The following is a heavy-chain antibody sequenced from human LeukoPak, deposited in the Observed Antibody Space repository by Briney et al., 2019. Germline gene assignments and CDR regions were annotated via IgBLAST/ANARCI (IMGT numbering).Heavy chain of an antibody. J-gene: IGHJ5*02. CDR1: EFTFSSYG. CDR2: IRYDGSNK. CDR3: AKDYRRITMVRGVRGDWFDP. Sequence: PGGSLRLSCAASEFTFSSYGMHWVRQAPGKGLEWVAFIRYDGSNKYYADSVKGRFTISRDNSKNTLYLQMNSLRAENTAVYYCAKDYRRITMVRGVRGDWFDPWGQGTLVTVSS. D-gene: IGHD3-10*01. V-gene: IGHV3-30*02.